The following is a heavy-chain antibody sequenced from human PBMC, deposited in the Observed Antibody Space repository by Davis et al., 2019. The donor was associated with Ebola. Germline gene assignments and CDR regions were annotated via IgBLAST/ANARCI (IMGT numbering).Heavy chain of an antibody. CDR3: TSAATGWVGY. Sequence: GESLKISCAASGFTFSGSAMHWVRQASGKGLEWVGRIRSKANSYATAYAASVKGRFTISRNDSKNTAYLQMNSLKTEDTAVYYCTSAATGWVGYWGQGTLVTVSS. CDR1: GFTFSGSA. D-gene: IGHD1-26*01. V-gene: IGHV3-73*01. J-gene: IGHJ4*02. CDR2: IRSKANSYAT.